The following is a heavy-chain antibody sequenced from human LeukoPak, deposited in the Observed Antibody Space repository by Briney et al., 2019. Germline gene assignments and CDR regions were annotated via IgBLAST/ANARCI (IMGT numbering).Heavy chain of an antibody. V-gene: IGHV3-9*01. CDR2: ISYSSGSI. J-gene: IGHJ3*01. Sequence: GGSLRLSCAASGFTFDEYAMHWVRQAPGKGLEWVSGISYSSGSIGYVDSVKGRFTISRDNAKNSLYLQMSSLRVEDTALYYCAKDRGGSSELGDAFDVWGQGTMVRVSS. CDR1: GFTFDEYA. CDR3: AKDRGGSSELGDAFDV. D-gene: IGHD1-26*01.